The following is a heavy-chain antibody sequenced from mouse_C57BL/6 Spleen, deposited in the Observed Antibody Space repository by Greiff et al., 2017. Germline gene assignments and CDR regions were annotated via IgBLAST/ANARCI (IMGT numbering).Heavy chain of an antibody. CDR1: GYTFTSYW. Sequence: VQLQQPGAELVKPGASVKLSCKASGYTFTSYWMHWVKQRPGQGLEWIGMIHPNSGSTNYNEKFKSQATLTVDKSASTAYMQLSSLTSEDSAVYYCARGGYGNFKDFDYWGQGTTLTVSS. J-gene: IGHJ2*01. CDR3: ARGGYGNFKDFDY. D-gene: IGHD2-10*02. CDR2: IHPNSGST. V-gene: IGHV1-64*01.